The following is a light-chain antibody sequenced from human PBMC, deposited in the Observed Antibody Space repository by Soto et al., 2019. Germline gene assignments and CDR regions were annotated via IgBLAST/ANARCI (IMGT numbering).Light chain of an antibody. CDR2: KSS. CDR3: RQCFSFPLN. J-gene: IGKJ4*01. Sequence: DIQMTQSPSTLSASVGDRVTITCRASQSISSWLSWYQQKPGKAPKLLIYKSSTLESCVPSRFSGSGYGTDFSLTISSLQPDDFATYYCRQCFSFPLNFGEGTRVESK. CDR1: QSISSW. V-gene: IGKV1-5*03.